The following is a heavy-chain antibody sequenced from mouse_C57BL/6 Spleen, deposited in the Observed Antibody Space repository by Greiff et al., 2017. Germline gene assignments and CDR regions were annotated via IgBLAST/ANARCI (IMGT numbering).Heavy chain of an antibody. CDR3: ARDLLAY. CDR2: INPNNGGT. Sequence: VQLQQSGPELVKPGASVKISCKASGYTFTDYYMNWVKQSHGKSLEWIGDINPNNGGTSYIQKFKGKATVTVDMSSITAYMELRSLTSEDSSVYYCARDLLAYWGQGTLVTVSA. CDR1: GYTFTDYY. J-gene: IGHJ3*01. V-gene: IGHV1-26*01.